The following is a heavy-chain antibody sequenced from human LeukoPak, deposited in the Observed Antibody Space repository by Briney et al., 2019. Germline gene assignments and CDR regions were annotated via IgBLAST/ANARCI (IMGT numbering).Heavy chain of an antibody. CDR3: ARVSSGYYDSSGYFDY. CDR2: ISSSGGAI. Sequence: GGPLRLSCAASGFTFSDYYMSWIRQAPGKGLEGVSYISSSGGAISYADSVKGRFTISRDNAKNSLYLQMNSLRAEDTAVYYCARVSSGYYDSSGYFDYWGQGTLVTVSS. V-gene: IGHV3-11*01. D-gene: IGHD3-22*01. J-gene: IGHJ4*02. CDR1: GFTFSDYY.